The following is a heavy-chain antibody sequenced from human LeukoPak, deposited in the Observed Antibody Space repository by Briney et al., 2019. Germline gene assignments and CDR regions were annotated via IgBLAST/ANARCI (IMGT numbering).Heavy chain of an antibody. CDR1: GFTFSSYW. CDR2: IKQDGSEK. CDR3: ARDMLVITYCYYGLDV. D-gene: IGHD3-9*01. Sequence: GGSLRLSCAASGFTFSSYWMSWVRQAPGKGLEWVANIKQDGSEKYYVDSVKGRFTISRDNAKNSLYVQMNSLRAEGTAVYYCARDMLVITYCYYGLDVWGKGTTVTVSS. V-gene: IGHV3-7*03. J-gene: IGHJ6*04.